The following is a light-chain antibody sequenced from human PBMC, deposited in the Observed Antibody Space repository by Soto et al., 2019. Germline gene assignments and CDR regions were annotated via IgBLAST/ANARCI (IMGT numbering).Light chain of an antibody. Sequence: QPVLTQSSSASASLGSSVKVTCTLSSGHRSYIIVWHQQQPGKAHRYLMKLEGSGSYNTGSGVPDRFSGSIAGADRYLAISNLQFDDEADYYCETGDSNTGVFGGGTKLTVL. V-gene: IGLV4-60*02. CDR1: SGHRSYI. CDR2: LEGSGSY. J-gene: IGLJ3*02. CDR3: ETGDSNTGV.